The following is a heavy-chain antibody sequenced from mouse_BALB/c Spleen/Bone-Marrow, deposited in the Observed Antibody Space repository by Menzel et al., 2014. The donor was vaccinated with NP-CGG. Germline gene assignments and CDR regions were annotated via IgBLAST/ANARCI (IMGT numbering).Heavy chain of an antibody. CDR3: ARIWAYYAMDY. D-gene: IGHD4-1*01. CDR2: IDSNGGST. CDR1: GFTFSSYG. Sequence: EVQGVESGGGLVQPGGSLKLSCAASGFTFSSYGMSWVRQTPDKKLELVATIDSNGGSTYYPDSVKGRFTISRDNARNTLYLQMSSPKSEDTAMYYCARIWAYYAMDYWGQGTSVTVSS. V-gene: IGHV5-6-3*01. J-gene: IGHJ4*01.